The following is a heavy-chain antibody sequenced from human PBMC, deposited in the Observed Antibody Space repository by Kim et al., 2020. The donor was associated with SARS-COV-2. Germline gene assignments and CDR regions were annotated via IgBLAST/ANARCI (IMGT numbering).Heavy chain of an antibody. V-gene: IGHV3-30*07. Sequence: GRFTISRDNSKNTLYLQMNSLRAEDTAVYYCARDSASWYYYGSGSYYFDYWGQGTLVTVSS. CDR3: ARDSASWYYYGSGSYYFDY. D-gene: IGHD3-10*01. J-gene: IGHJ4*02.